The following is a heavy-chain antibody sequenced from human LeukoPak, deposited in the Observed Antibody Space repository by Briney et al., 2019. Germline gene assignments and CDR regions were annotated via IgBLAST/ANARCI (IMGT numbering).Heavy chain of an antibody. D-gene: IGHD6-13*01. CDR2: TSGSDGST. Sequence: GGSLRLSCVASGFPFSSYWMTWVRQAPGKGLEWVSGTSGSDGSTYYADSVKGRFTISRDNSKNTLYLQMNSLRAEDTAVYYCAKERSGIPAAANYWGQGTLVTVSS. V-gene: IGHV3-23*01. CDR3: AKERSGIPAAANY. CDR1: GFPFSSYW. J-gene: IGHJ4*02.